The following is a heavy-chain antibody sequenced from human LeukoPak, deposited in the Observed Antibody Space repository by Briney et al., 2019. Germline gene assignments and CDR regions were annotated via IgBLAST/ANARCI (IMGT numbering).Heavy chain of an antibody. CDR3: ARGGADYVIGC. J-gene: IGHJ4*02. Sequence: GGSLRLSCAVSGFTFSSYWMHWVRQAPGKGLVWVSRINSDGSNTNYADSVKGRFTISRDNAKNSLYLQMNNLRAEDTAVYYCARGGADYVIGCWGQGTLVTVSS. D-gene: IGHD4-17*01. V-gene: IGHV3-74*01. CDR2: INSDGSNT. CDR1: GFTFSSYW.